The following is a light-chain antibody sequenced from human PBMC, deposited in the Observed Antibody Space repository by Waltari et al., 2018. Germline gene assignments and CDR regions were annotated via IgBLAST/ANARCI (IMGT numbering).Light chain of an antibody. CDR2: GNN. Sequence: QSVLTQPPSASGTPGQRVTISCSGSSFNLGSNPVPWYQQPPGTAPKLLMYGNNPRPSGVPDRFSGSKSGTSASLAISGLRSEDEAIYYCATWDDSLGGLWVFGGGTKVTVL. CDR3: ATWDDSLGGLWV. CDR1: SFNLGSNP. J-gene: IGLJ3*02. V-gene: IGLV1-47*01.